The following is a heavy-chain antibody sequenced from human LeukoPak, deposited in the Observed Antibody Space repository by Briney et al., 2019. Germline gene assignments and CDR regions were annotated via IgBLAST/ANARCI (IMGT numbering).Heavy chain of an antibody. CDR1: GGSISSYY. CDR3: ARVTGYMTEDYFDY. CDR2: IYNSGST. D-gene: IGHD6-13*01. J-gene: IGHJ4*02. Sequence: SETLSLTCTVSGGSISSYYWSWIRQPPGKGLEWIGYIYNSGSTNYNPSLKSRVTISVDTSKNQFSLRLSSVTAADTAVYYCARVTGYMTEDYFDYWGQGTLITVSS. V-gene: IGHV4-59*01.